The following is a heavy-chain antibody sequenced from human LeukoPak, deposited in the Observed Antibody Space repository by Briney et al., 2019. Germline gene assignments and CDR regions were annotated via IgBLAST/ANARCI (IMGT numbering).Heavy chain of an antibody. CDR3: ARDRPGIAARALTN. CDR1: GYTFTGYY. Sequence: GASVKVSCKASGYTFTGYYMHWVRQAPGRGLEWMGWINPNSGGTNYAQKFQGRVTMTRDTSISTAYMELSRLRSDDTAVYYCARDRPGIAARALTNWGQGTLVTVSS. D-gene: IGHD6-6*01. CDR2: INPNSGGT. J-gene: IGHJ4*02. V-gene: IGHV1-2*02.